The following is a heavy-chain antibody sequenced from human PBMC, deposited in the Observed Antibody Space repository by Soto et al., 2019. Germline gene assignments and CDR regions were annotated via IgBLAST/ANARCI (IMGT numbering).Heavy chain of an antibody. J-gene: IGHJ6*02. CDR3: ARARSVLYYYGMDV. CDR2: ISSSSSYT. D-gene: IGHD1-1*01. Sequence: PGGSLRLSCEASGFTFQNYAMNWVRQAPGKGLEWVSSISSSSSYTNYADSVTGRFTISRDNAKNSLYLQMNSLRAEDTAVYYCARARSVLYYYGMDVWGQGTTVTVSS. CDR1: GFTFQNYA. V-gene: IGHV3-21*01.